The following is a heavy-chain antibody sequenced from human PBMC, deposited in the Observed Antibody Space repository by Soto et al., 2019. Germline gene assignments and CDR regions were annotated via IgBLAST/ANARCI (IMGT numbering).Heavy chain of an antibody. CDR3: AKAYFDILTGYFGDY. CDR2: MSNSGSRT. J-gene: IGHJ4*02. D-gene: IGHD3-9*01. V-gene: IGHV3-23*01. Sequence: VQLLESGGGLVQPGGSLRLSCAASGFTFSNYAMSWVRQAPGKGREWVSGMSNSGSRTYYPDSVKGRFIISRDNSKNTLYLQMNSLRPEDTAVYYCAKAYFDILTGYFGDYWGQGTLVSVSS. CDR1: GFTFSNYA.